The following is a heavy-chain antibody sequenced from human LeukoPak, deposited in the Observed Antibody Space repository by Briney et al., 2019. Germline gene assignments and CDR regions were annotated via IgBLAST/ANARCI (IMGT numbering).Heavy chain of an antibody. J-gene: IGHJ4*02. CDR1: GFTFSSYA. D-gene: IGHD3-10*01. V-gene: IGHV3-30-3*01. Sequence: GGSLRLSCAASGFTFSSYAMHWVRQAPGKGLEWVAVISYDGSNKYYADSVKGRFTISRDNSKNTLYLQMNSLRAEDTAVYYCARDRVDMVRGVPRFDYWGQGTLVTVSS. CDR3: ARDRVDMVRGVPRFDY. CDR2: ISYDGSNK.